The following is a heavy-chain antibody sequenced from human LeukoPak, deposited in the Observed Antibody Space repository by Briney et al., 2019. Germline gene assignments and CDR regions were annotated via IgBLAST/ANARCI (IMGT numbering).Heavy chain of an antibody. D-gene: IGHD6-13*01. Sequence: SETLSLTCAVYGGSFSGYYWSWIRQPPGKGLEWIGEINHSGSTNYNPSLKSRVTISVDTSKNQFSLKLSSVTAADTAVYYCASVSWVAASYYFDYWGQGTLVTVSS. CDR1: GGSFSGYY. J-gene: IGHJ4*02. CDR3: ASVSWVAASYYFDY. V-gene: IGHV4-34*01. CDR2: INHSGST.